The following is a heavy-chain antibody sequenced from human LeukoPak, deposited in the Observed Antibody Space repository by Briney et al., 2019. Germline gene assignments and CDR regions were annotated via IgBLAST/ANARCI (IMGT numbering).Heavy chain of an antibody. CDR1: GGSFSGYY. J-gene: IGHJ6*02. V-gene: IGHV4-34*01. D-gene: IGHD3-22*01. CDR3: ASSRGYSDSGGWTYGKDV. CDR2: INNSGTT. Sequence: SETLSLTCAVYGGSFSGYYWSWVRQPPGKGLEWIGEINNSGTTNYRPSFKSRLTVSIDTSRNQFSLNLRSVTAADAAVYYCASSRGYSDSGGWTYGKDVWGQGTTVTVSS.